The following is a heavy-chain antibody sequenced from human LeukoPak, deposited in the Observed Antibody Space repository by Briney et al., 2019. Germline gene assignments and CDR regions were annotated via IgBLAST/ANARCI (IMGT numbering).Heavy chain of an antibody. CDR3: ARGNFSAYDI. V-gene: IGHV3-7*05. J-gene: IGHJ3*02. Sequence: GGSLRLSCAASGLTFSRHWMSWVRQAPGKGLEWVANIKQDGSEKYYVDSVKGRFTISRDNAKNSLYLQMNSLRAEDTAVYYWARGNFSAYDIWGQGTMVTVSS. CDR1: GLTFSRHW. D-gene: IGHD2/OR15-2a*01. CDR2: IKQDGSEK.